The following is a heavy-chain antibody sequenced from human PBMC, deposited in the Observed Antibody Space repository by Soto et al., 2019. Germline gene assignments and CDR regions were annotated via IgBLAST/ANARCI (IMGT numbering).Heavy chain of an antibody. CDR3: AKPRSGSYCYYYYGMDV. Sequence: QSGGSLRLSCAASGFTFSSYAMSWVRQAPGKGLEWVSAISGSGGSTYYADSVKGRFTISRDNSKNTLYLQMNSLRAEDTAVYYCAKPRSGSYCYYYYGMDVWGQGTTVAVSS. CDR2: ISGSGGST. V-gene: IGHV3-23*01. D-gene: IGHD3-10*01. J-gene: IGHJ6*02. CDR1: GFTFSSYA.